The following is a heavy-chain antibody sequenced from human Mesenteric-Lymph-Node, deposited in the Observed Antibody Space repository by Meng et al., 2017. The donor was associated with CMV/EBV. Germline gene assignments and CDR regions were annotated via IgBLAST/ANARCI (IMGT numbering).Heavy chain of an antibody. D-gene: IGHD4/OR15-4a*01. CDR1: GYTFNDYQ. J-gene: IGHJ5*02. CDR2: VKSDGDTT. CDR3: AREGESNFWFDP. Sequence: KASGYTFNDYQMHWVRQAPGEGLEWVGIVKSDGDTTIYAQKFQGRVTMTRDTSSTTVYMELSGLRSEDTAVYYCAREGESNFWFDPWGQGTLVTVSS. V-gene: IGHV1-46*02.